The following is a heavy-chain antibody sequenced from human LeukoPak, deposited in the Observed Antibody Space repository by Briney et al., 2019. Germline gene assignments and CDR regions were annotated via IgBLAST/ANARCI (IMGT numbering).Heavy chain of an antibody. CDR2: IRQDGSEK. CDR3: ASQKQYYDFWSGYRD. J-gene: IGHJ4*02. D-gene: IGHD3-3*01. CDR1: GFTFSSYW. V-gene: IGHV3-7*01. Sequence: GGSLRLSCAASGFTFSSYWMSWVRRAPGKGLEWVANIRQDGSEKYYVDSVKGRFTISRDNAKNSLYLQMNSLRAEDTAVYYCASQKQYYDFWSGYRDWGQGTLVTVSS.